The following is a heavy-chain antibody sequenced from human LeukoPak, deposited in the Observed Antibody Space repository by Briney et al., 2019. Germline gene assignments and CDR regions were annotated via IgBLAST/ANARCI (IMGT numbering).Heavy chain of an antibody. Sequence: GASVKVSCKASGYTFTGYYMHWVRQAPGQGLEWMGWINPNSGGTNYPQQFQGRGTMTNDTSISTAYMELSRLRSDETAVYYCARDLYDSSGYLGPFDAFDIWGQGTMVTVSS. CDR3: ARDLYDSSGYLGPFDAFDI. J-gene: IGHJ3*02. CDR1: GYTFTGYY. D-gene: IGHD3-22*01. CDR2: INPNSGGT. V-gene: IGHV1-2*02.